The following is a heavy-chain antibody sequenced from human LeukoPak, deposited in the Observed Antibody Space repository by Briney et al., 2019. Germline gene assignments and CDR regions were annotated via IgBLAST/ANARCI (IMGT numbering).Heavy chain of an antibody. CDR1: GYTFTGYY. J-gene: IGHJ6*03. V-gene: IGHV1-2*02. D-gene: IGHD6-6*01. Sequence: ASVKVSCKASGYTFTGYYMHWVRQAPGQGLEWMGWINPNSGGTNYAQKFQGRVTMTRDTSISTAYMELSRLRSDDTAVYYCAREDSSSSAYLGYYYYMDVWGKGTTVTVSS. CDR2: INPNSGGT. CDR3: AREDSSSSAYLGYYYYMDV.